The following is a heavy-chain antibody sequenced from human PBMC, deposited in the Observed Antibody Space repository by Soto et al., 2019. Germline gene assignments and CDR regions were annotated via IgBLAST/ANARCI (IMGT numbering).Heavy chain of an antibody. CDR2: INPNGGAT. V-gene: IGHV1-2*02. CDR1: GDSFSAYY. D-gene: IGHD5-12*01. Sequence: QVQLVQSGAEVKKPGASVKVSCKTSGDSFSAYYLHWVRQAPGQGLEWLGWINPNGGATKYAQKFRGRVAMTRDTSIRTAYLELTSLRSDDTAIYYCARESGGATATLDYYYYFYMDVWGKGTTVTVSS. CDR3: ARESGGATATLDYYYYFYMDV. J-gene: IGHJ6*03.